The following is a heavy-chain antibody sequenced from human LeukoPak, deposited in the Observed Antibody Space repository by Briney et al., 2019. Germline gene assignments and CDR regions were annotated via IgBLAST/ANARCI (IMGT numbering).Heavy chain of an antibody. J-gene: IGHJ5*02. D-gene: IGHD2-2*01. CDR3: ARGYCSSTSCYAWFDP. Sequence: GASAKVSCKASGYTFTLYYMHWVRQAPGQGLEWMGTINPSGGSTHYAQRFQGRVTMTRDTSTSTVDMELSSLRSEDTAVYYCARGYCSSTSCYAWFDPWGQGTLVTVSS. V-gene: IGHV1-46*01. CDR2: INPSGGST. CDR1: GYTFTLYY.